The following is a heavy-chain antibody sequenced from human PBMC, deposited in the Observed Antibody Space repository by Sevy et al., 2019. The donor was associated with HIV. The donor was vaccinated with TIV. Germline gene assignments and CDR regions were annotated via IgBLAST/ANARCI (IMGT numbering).Heavy chain of an antibody. V-gene: IGHV3-7*03. J-gene: IGHJ6*02. CDR2: IKQDGSEK. CDR3: ARASPGVVVPAAIPYYYGMDV. CDR1: GFTFSSYW. Sequence: GGSLRLSCAASGFTFSSYWMSWVRQAPGKGLEWVANIKQDGSEKYYVDSVKGRFTISRDNAKNSLYLQMNSLRAEDTAVYYCARASPGVVVPAAIPYYYGMDVWGQGTTVTISS. D-gene: IGHD2-2*01.